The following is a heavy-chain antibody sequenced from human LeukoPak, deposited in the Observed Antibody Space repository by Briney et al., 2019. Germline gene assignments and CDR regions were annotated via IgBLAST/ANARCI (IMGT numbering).Heavy chain of an antibody. J-gene: IGHJ4*02. CDR1: GFTFSDYY. Sequence: GGSLRLSCAASGFTFSDYYMSWIRQAPGKGLEWASYISSSGHTTHYADSVKGRFTISRDNAKKTLYLQMNSLRAEDTAVYYCARGDYYDTSGYYGTGDYWGQGTLVTVSS. CDR2: ISSSGHTT. V-gene: IGHV3-11*04. D-gene: IGHD3-22*01. CDR3: ARGDYYDTSGYYGTGDY.